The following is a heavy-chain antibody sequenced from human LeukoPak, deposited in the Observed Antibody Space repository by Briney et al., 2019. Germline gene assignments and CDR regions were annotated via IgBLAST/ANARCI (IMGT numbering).Heavy chain of an antibody. CDR1: GFTFSAYA. Sequence: GGSLTLSCAASGFTFSAYAIHWVRQAPGKGLEWVAIISSGGSSKTYAESLKGRFTISRDNSKNTLSLHLSGLSAEDTAVYYCARAKACGSRCYIVDYWGQGTLVTVSS. CDR3: ARAKACGSRCYIVDY. V-gene: IGHV3-30*04. CDR2: ISSGGSSK. D-gene: IGHD2-15*01. J-gene: IGHJ4*02.